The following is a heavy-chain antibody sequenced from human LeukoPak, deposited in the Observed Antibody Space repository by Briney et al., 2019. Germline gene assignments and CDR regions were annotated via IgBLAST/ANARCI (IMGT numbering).Heavy chain of an antibody. Sequence: PSETLSLTCTVSGGSISSSSYYWSWIRQPAGKGLEWIGRIYTSGSTNYNPSLKSRVTISVDTSKNQFSLKLSSVTAADTAVYYCARITGYSSYYYYMDVWGKGTTVTVSS. D-gene: IGHD6-13*01. CDR3: ARITGYSSYYYYMDV. CDR1: GGSISSSSYY. CDR2: IYTSGST. J-gene: IGHJ6*03. V-gene: IGHV4-61*02.